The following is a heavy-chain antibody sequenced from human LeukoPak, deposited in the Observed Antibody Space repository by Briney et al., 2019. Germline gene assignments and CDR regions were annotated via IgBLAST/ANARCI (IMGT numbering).Heavy chain of an antibody. Sequence: SETLSLTCTVSGGSISSYYWSWIRQPAGKGLEWIGRIYTTGSTNYNPSLKSRVTMSVDTSKNQFSLKLSSVTAADTAVYYCARRGVVPAAWNAFDIWGQGTMVTVSS. J-gene: IGHJ3*02. CDR3: ARRGVVPAAWNAFDI. CDR2: IYTTGST. V-gene: IGHV4-4*07. D-gene: IGHD2-2*01. CDR1: GGSISSYY.